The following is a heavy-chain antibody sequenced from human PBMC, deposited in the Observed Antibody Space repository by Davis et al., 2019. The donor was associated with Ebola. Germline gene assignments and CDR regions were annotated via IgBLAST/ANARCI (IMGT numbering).Heavy chain of an antibody. CDR2: IWADERSK. J-gene: IGHJ4*02. Sequence: GESLKISCAASGFSFNTYGMHWVRQAPGKGLEWVALIWADERSKDYVDSVKGRFTISKDTSKNTLYLQMNSLRAEETAVYYCARDSGIFGDYYFDSWGQGTLVTVSS. D-gene: IGHD3-10*02. CDR1: GFSFNTYG. V-gene: IGHV3-33*01. CDR3: ARDSGIFGDYYFDS.